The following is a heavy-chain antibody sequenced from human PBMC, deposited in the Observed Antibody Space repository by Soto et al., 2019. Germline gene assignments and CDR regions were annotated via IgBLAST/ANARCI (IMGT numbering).Heavy chain of an antibody. CDR2: ISASGGDT. Sequence: EVQLLESGGGLVQPGGSLRLSCAASGFTFSIYAMSWVRQAPGKGLEWVSLISASGGDTYYADSVKGRFTMSRDNSKDTLYLQMNGLRVEDTALYYCAKDFSPDAFEIWGQGTVVTVSS. CDR3: AKDFSPDAFEI. CDR1: GFTFSIYA. V-gene: IGHV3-23*01. J-gene: IGHJ3*02.